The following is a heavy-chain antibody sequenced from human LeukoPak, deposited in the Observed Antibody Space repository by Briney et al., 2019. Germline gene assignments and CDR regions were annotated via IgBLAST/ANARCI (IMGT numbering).Heavy chain of an antibody. V-gene: IGHV3-21*01. CDR3: ARGVAAAGTEASF. J-gene: IGHJ4*02. D-gene: IGHD6-13*01. Sequence: PGGSLRLSCAASGFTFSSYSMNWVREAPGKGLEWVSSISSSSSYIYYADSVKGRFTISRDNAKNSLYLQMNGLRAEDTAVYYCARGVAAAGTEASFWGQGTLVTVSS. CDR1: GFTFSSYS. CDR2: ISSSSSYI.